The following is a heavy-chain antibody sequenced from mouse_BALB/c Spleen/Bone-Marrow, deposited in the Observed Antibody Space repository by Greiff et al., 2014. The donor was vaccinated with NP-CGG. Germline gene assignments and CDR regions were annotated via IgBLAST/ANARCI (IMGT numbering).Heavy chain of an antibody. Sequence: VQLKQSGAELVKPGASVKLSCTASGFNIKDTYMHWVKHRPEQGLEWIGRIDPANGNTKYDPKFQGKATITADTSSNTAYLQLSSLTSEDTAVYYCAIYYGNYYAMDYWGQGTSVTVSS. V-gene: IGHV14-3*02. CDR1: GFNIKDTY. CDR2: IDPANGNT. CDR3: AIYYGNYYAMDY. J-gene: IGHJ4*01. D-gene: IGHD2-1*01.